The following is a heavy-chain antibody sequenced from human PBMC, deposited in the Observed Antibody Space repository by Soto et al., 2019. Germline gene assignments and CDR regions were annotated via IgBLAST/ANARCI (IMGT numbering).Heavy chain of an antibody. Sequence: QVQLQESGPGLVRASETLSLSCTVSGVSLSSFYWNWVRQPAGGGLEWIGRVYGHGTNTYNPSLKSRITLSLAPSKNQFSLNLRSVTAADTARYFCAADNGGGARAFEYWGQGMLATVSS. D-gene: IGHD3-16*01. J-gene: IGHJ4*02. CDR1: GVSLSSFY. CDR3: AADNGGGARAFEY. V-gene: IGHV4-4*07. CDR2: VYGHGTN.